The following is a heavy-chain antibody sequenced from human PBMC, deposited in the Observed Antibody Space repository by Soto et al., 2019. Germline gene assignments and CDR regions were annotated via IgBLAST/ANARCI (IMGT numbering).Heavy chain of an antibody. CDR1: GFTFDDYA. Sequence: GGSLRLSCAASGFTFDDYAMHWVRQAPGKGLEWVSGISWNSGSIGYVDSVKGRFTISRDNAKNSLYLQMNSLRAEDTALYYCAKDPDRDYSSSSGSNDWFDPWGQGTLVTVSS. V-gene: IGHV3-9*01. D-gene: IGHD6-6*01. J-gene: IGHJ5*02. CDR2: ISWNSGSI. CDR3: AKDPDRDYSSSSGSNDWFDP.